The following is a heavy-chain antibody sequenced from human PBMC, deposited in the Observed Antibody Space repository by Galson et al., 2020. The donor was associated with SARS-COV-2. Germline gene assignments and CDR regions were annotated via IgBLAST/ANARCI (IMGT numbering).Heavy chain of an antibody. Sequence: GGSLRLSCEASGFTLSTYGMHWVRQAPGKGLEWVAFIPYDGSNKYYTDSVKGRFTISRDNSRNTLHLQLSSLRADDTAVYYCAKEGHQLGVSTFGLWGQGTMVTVSS. CDR3: AKEGHQLGVSTFGL. V-gene: IGHV3-30*02. CDR1: GFTLSTYG. J-gene: IGHJ3*01. CDR2: IPYDGSNK. D-gene: IGHD1-1*01.